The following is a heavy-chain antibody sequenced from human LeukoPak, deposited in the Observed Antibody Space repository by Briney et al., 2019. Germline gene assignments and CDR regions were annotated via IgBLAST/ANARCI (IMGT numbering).Heavy chain of an antibody. CDR3: ARDLEGYSSSFDY. V-gene: IGHV3-21*01. J-gene: IGHJ4*02. CDR1: GFTFSSDS. D-gene: IGHD6-13*01. CDR2: ISSSSSYI. Sequence: PGGSLRLSCAASGFTFSSDSMNWVRQAPGKGLEWVSSISSSSSYIYYADSVKGRFTISRDNAKNSLYLQMNSLRAEDTAVYYCARDLEGYSSSFDYWGQGTLVTVSS.